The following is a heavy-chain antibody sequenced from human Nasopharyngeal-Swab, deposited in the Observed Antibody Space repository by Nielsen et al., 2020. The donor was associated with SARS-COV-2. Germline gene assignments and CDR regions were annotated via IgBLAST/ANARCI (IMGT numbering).Heavy chain of an antibody. Sequence: SETLSLTSAVYGGSFSDYYWNWIRQPPGKGLQWIGEVNHSGSTNYNPSLKSRVTISVDTSKNQFSLKLSSVTAADTAVYYCARGFPGIRIFDIWGQGTMVTVSS. CDR2: VNHSGST. V-gene: IGHV4-34*01. D-gene: IGHD1-26*01. CDR1: GGSFSDYY. CDR3: ARGFPGIRIFDI. J-gene: IGHJ3*02.